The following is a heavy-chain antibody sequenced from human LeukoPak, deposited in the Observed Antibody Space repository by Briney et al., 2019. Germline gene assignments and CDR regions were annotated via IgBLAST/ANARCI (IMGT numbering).Heavy chain of an antibody. D-gene: IGHD3-10*01. J-gene: IGHJ5*02. V-gene: IGHV1-2*06. CDR3: ARQLITYNWFDP. Sequence: ASVKVSCKASGYTFTGYYMHWVRQAPGQGLEWMGRINPNSGGTNYEQKFQGRVTMTRDTSISTAYMELSRLRSDDTAVYYCARQLITYNWFDPWGQGTLVTVSS. CDR1: GYTFTGYY. CDR2: INPNSGGT.